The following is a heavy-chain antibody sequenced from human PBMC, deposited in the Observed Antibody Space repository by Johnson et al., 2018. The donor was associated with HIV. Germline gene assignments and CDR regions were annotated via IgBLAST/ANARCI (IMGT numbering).Heavy chain of an antibody. V-gene: IGHV3-7*03. CDR3: ATHLSDYDETLTDDAFDV. CDR1: GFTFSSYG. J-gene: IGHJ3*01. CDR2: IKQDGSEK. D-gene: IGHD4-17*01. Sequence: VQLVESGGGLVQPGRSLRLSCAASGFTFSSYGMHWVRQAPGKGLEWVANIKQDGSEKYYVDSVKGRFTISRDNAKNSLYLQINSLRTEDTARYYCATHLSDYDETLTDDAFDVWGQGTVVTVSS.